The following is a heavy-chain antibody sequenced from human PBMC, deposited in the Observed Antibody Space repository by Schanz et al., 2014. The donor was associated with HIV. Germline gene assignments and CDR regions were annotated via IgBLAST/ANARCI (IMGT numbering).Heavy chain of an antibody. Sequence: EVQLLESGGGMVQRGGSLRLSCTGSGFPFSSYAINWVRQAPGKGLEWLSSISSSGGYIYYADSVKGRFTISRDNSKNSVFLQMDRLRAEDTAVYYCARGSWYSSGWVDDQYYYDVDVWGQGTTVTVSS. CDR1: GFPFSSYA. J-gene: IGHJ6*02. CDR2: ISSSGGYI. V-gene: IGHV3-21*06. D-gene: IGHD6-19*01. CDR3: ARGSWYSSGWVDDQYYYDVDV.